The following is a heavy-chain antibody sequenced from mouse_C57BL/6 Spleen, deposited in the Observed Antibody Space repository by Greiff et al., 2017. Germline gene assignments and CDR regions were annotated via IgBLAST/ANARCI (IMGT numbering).Heavy chain of an antibody. CDR3: ARVARNYYGSDYFDY. J-gene: IGHJ2*01. V-gene: IGHV5-16*01. D-gene: IGHD1-1*01. Sequence: EVKLVESEGGLVQPGSSMKLSCTASGFTFSDYYMAWVRQVPEKGLEWVANINYDGSSTYYLDSLKSRFIISRDNAKNILYLQMSSLKSEDTATYYCARVARNYYGSDYFDYWGQGTTLTVSS. CDR2: INYDGSST. CDR1: GFTFSDYY.